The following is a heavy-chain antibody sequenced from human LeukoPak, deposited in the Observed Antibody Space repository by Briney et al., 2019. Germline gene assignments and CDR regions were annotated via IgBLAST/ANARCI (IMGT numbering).Heavy chain of an antibody. CDR3: AGRRSSGWYAY. D-gene: IGHD6-19*01. CDR2: IYDSGTT. Sequence: GGSLRLSCAASGFIFSNYGMSWVRQAPGRGLEWVSVIYDSGTTYYADSVKGRFLIFRDTSKNTVDLQMNSLRVEDTAVYYCAGRRSSGWYAYWGQGTLVTVSS. J-gene: IGHJ4*02. V-gene: IGHV3-53*01. CDR1: GFIFSNYG.